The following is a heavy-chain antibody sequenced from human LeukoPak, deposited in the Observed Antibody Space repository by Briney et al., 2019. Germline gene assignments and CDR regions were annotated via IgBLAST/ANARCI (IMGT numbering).Heavy chain of an antibody. Sequence: GGSLRLSCAASGFTFDDYGMSWVRQAPGKGLEWVSGINWNGGSTGYADSVKGRFTISRDNAKNSLYLQMNSLGAEDTALYYCARGYDSSGYYDYYFDYWGQGTLVTVSS. CDR3: ARGYDSSGYYDYYFDY. D-gene: IGHD3-22*01. J-gene: IGHJ4*02. CDR1: GFTFDDYG. CDR2: INWNGGST. V-gene: IGHV3-20*04.